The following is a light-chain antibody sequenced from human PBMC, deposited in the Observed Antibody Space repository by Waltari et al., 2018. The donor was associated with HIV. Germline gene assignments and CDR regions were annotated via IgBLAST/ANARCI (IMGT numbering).Light chain of an antibody. CDR3: ATWDDSLPGVV. J-gene: IGLJ2*01. CDR1: SSNIGSNF. CDR2: RNH. Sequence: QYVLTQPPSASGTPGQRVTISCSGSSSNIGSNFVYWYQKFPGAPPRLLIYRNHQPPSGVPDRFPGSKSGTSASLDISGLRPEDEADYYCATWDDSLPGVVFGGGTKVTVL. V-gene: IGLV1-47*01.